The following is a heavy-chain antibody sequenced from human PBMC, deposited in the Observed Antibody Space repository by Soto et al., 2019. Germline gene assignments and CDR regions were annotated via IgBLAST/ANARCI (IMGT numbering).Heavy chain of an antibody. V-gene: IGHV3-23*01. CDR2: ISGSGGST. CDR1: GFTFSSYA. Sequence: GGSLRLSCAASGFTFSSYAMSWVRQAPGKGLEWVSAISGSGGSTYYADSVKGRFTISRDNSKNTLYLQMNSLRAEDTAVYYCAHTVGATRDPEPQHWGQGTLVTVSS. D-gene: IGHD1-26*01. J-gene: IGHJ1*01. CDR3: AHTVGATRDPEPQH.